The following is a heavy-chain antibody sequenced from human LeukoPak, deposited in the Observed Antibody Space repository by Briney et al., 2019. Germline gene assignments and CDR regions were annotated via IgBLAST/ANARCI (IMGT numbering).Heavy chain of an antibody. Sequence: SQTLSLTCAISGDSVSSNSVVWNWIRQSPSRGLEWLGRTYFTSKWYYDYAVSVISRITINPDISKNQFSLHLNSVTPEDTAVYYCARQAVAARGLDYWGQGTLVTVSS. CDR3: ARQAVAARGLDY. CDR2: TYFTSKWYY. J-gene: IGHJ4*02. D-gene: IGHD6-19*01. CDR1: GDSVSSNSVV. V-gene: IGHV6-1*01.